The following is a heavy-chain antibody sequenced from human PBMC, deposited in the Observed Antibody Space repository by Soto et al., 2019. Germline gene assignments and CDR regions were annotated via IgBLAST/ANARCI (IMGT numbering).Heavy chain of an antibody. J-gene: IGHJ6*02. V-gene: IGHV4-31*03. Sequence: QVQLQESGPGLVKPSQTLSLTCTVSGGSISSGGYYWSWIRQHPGKGLEWIGYIYYSGSTYYNPSLRSRVTISVATSKTLFSLKLSSVTAADTAVYYCTRHHCSGGSCYPGFFYYGMDVWGQGTTVTVSS. CDR2: IYYSGST. CDR3: TRHHCSGGSCYPGFFYYGMDV. D-gene: IGHD2-15*01. CDR1: GGSISSGGYY.